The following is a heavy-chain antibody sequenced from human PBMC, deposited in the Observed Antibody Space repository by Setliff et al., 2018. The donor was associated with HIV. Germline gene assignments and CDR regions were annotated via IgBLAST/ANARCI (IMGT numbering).Heavy chain of an antibody. Sequence: PGGSLRLSCAASGFTFSACSFHWVRQAPGKGLEWVAVISYDGKSIQYADSVKGRFTVSRDNSRKTLYLQMSSLRTGDTAVYYCAREEPALLSVFALGHWGQGTLVTVSS. CDR1: GFTFSACS. CDR3: AREEPALLSVFALGH. J-gene: IGHJ4*02. V-gene: IGHV3-30*04. CDR2: ISYDGKSI. D-gene: IGHD3-16*01.